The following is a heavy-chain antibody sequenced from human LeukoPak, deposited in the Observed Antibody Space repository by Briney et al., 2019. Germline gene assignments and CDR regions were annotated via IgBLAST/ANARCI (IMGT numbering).Heavy chain of an antibody. Sequence: GGSLRLACAASGFTFSSYSMNWVRQAPGEGLEWVSYISSSSSTIYYADSVKGRFTISRDNAKNSLYLQMNSLRAEDTAVYYCARVSLWFGEYYMDVWGKGTTVTVSS. CDR2: ISSSSSTI. J-gene: IGHJ6*03. V-gene: IGHV3-48*01. CDR3: ARVSLWFGEYYMDV. D-gene: IGHD3-10*01. CDR1: GFTFSSYS.